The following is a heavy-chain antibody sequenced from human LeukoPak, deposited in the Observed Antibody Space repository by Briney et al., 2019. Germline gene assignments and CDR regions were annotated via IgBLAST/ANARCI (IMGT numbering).Heavy chain of an antibody. V-gene: IGHV1-18*01. D-gene: IGHD1-26*01. CDR1: GYTFTSYG. CDR3: ARDCGMGATKKNYYYYGMDV. J-gene: IGHJ6*02. CDR2: ISAYNGNT. Sequence: ASVKVSCKASGYTFTSYGISWVRQAPGQGLEWMGWISAYNGNTNYAQKLQGRVTMTTDTSTSTAYMEPRSLRSDDTAVYYCARDCGMGATKKNYYYYGMDVWGQGTTVTVSS.